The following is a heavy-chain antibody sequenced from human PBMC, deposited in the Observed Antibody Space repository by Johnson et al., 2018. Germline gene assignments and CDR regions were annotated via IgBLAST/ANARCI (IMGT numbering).Heavy chain of an antibody. V-gene: IGHV4-59*01. CDR3: AREWSAFDI. Sequence: QVQLQESGPGLVKXSETLSLTCTVSGGSISTYYWSWIRQPPGKGLEWVAYIHYTVSTNYNPSLKSRVTISVDTSENQFSLKLTSVTAADTAVYYCAREWSAFDIWGQGTMVTVSS. CDR2: IHYTVST. CDR1: GGSISTYY. J-gene: IGHJ3*02. D-gene: IGHD1-26*01.